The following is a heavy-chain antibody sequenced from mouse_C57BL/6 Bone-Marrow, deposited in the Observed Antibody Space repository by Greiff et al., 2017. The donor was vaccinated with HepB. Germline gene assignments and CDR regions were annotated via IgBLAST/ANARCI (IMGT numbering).Heavy chain of an antibody. D-gene: IGHD1-1*01. V-gene: IGHV1-78*01. CDR3: ARNSLHYYGSRHFDY. CDR2: IYPRDGST. Sequence: VQRVESDAELVKPGASVKISCKVSGYTFTDHTIHWMKQRPEQGLEWIGYIYPRDGSTKYNEKFKGKATLTADKSSSTAYMQLNSLTSEDSAVYFCARNSLHYYGSRHFDYWGQGTTLTVSS. CDR1: GYTFTDHT. J-gene: IGHJ2*01.